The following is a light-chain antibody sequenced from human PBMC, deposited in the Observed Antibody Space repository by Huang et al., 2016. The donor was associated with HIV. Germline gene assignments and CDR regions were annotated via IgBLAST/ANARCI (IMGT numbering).Light chain of an antibody. V-gene: IGKV1-NL1*01. CDR1: QHISNS. CDR3: QQYYITPPIA. J-gene: IGKJ5*01. Sequence: DIQMTQSPSSLSASVGDRVTITCRAGQHISNSLAWYQQKPGKAPKLIVYATSRLEGGVPSRFRGGGSGTDYTLTISSLQPEDFATYYCQQYYITPPIAFGQGTRLEIK. CDR2: ATS.